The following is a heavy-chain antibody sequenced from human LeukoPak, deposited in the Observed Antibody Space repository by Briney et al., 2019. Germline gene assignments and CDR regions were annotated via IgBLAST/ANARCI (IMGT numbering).Heavy chain of an antibody. CDR2: ISGSGGST. Sequence: ETLSLTCTVSGGSISGYYWSWIRQAPGKGLEWVSAISGSGGSTYYADSVKGRFTISRDNSKNTLYLQMNSLRAEDTAVYYCAKDHDEWDLWGQGTLVTVSS. D-gene: IGHD2-8*01. CDR1: GGSISGYY. J-gene: IGHJ5*02. CDR3: AKDHDEWDL. V-gene: IGHV3-23*01.